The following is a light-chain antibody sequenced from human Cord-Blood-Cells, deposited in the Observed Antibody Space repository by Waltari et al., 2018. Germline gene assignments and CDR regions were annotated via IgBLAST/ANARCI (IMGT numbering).Light chain of an antibody. CDR1: QSVLYSANNKNY. CDR2: WAT. Sequence: DIAMTQSPDSLAVPLGERATIKCKSSQSVLYSANNKNYLTWYQQKPGQPPKLLIYWATTRASGVPDLCRRSGSEADFTHTVGCLQAEDVAVYYCRQYYSTPYTFGQGTKLEIK. J-gene: IGKJ2*01. V-gene: IGKV4-1*01. CDR3: RQYYSTPYT.